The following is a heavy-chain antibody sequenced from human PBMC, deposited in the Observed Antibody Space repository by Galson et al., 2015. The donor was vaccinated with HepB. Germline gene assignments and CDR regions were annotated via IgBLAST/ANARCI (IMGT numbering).Heavy chain of an antibody. CDR3: ARHTLGSFDV. J-gene: IGHJ3*01. CDR2: IYPGDSDT. V-gene: IGHV5-51*01. Sequence: QSGAEVKKPGESLKISCKGSGYSFTSYWIGWVRQMPGKGLEWMGIIYPGDSDTRYSPSFQGQVTMSLDKSLNTAYLRWSSLKASDTAMYYCARHTLGSFDVWGQGTMVSVSS. CDR1: GYSFTSYW.